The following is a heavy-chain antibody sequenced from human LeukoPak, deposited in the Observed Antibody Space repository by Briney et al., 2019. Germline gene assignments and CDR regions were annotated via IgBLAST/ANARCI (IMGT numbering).Heavy chain of an antibody. CDR1: GGSFSGYY. Sequence: SETLSLTCAVYGGSFSGYYWSWIRQPPGKGLEWIGEINHSGSTYYNPSLKSRVTISVDRSKNQFSLKLSSVTAADTAVYYCARDSYGSGSWAFDIWGQGTMVTVSS. V-gene: IGHV4-34*01. CDR2: INHSGST. CDR3: ARDSYGSGSWAFDI. D-gene: IGHD3-10*01. J-gene: IGHJ3*02.